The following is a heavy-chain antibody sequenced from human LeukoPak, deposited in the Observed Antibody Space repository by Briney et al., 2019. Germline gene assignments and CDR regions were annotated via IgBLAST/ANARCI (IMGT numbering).Heavy chain of an antibody. CDR2: INHSGST. Sequence: SETLSLTCAVYGGSFSGYYWSWIRQPQGKGLEWIGEINHSGSTNYNPSLKSRVTISVDTSKNQFSLKLSSVTAADTAVYYCARELLWFGELSVLWGQGTLVTVSS. CDR1: GGSFSGYY. V-gene: IGHV4-34*01. D-gene: IGHD3-10*01. J-gene: IGHJ4*02. CDR3: ARELLWFGELSVL.